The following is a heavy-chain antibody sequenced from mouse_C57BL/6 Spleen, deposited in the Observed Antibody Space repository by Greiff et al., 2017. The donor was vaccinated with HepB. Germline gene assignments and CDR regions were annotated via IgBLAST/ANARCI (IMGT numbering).Heavy chain of an antibody. D-gene: IGHD1-1*01. J-gene: IGHJ2*01. CDR2: INPNNGGT. CDR1: GYTFTDYN. V-gene: IGHV1-18*01. Sequence: EVQLQQSGPELVKPGASVKIPCKASGYTFTDYNMDWVKQSHGKSLEWIGDINPNNGGTIYNQKFKGKATLTVAKSSSTAYMELRSLTSEDTAVYYCARTYGIPLFDYWGHGTTLPVSS. CDR3: ARTYGIPLFDY.